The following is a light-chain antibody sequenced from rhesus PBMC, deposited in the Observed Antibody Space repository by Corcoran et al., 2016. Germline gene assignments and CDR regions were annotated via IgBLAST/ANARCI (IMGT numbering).Light chain of an antibody. J-gene: IGKJ1*01. CDR2: SVS. V-gene: IGKV1S15*01. Sequence: DIQMTQSPSSLSASVGDTVTITCRASQGSSNHLAWYQQKPGKVPQALIYSVSTLQSGVPSRFSGSGSGTDCTLTISRLQPEDFATYYWQHGYGTPWTFGQGTKVEIK. CDR1: QGSSNH. CDR3: QHGYGTPWT.